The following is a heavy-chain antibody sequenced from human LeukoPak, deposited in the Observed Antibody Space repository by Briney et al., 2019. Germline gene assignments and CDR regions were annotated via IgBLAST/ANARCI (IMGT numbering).Heavy chain of an antibody. CDR1: GFTFSSYA. Sequence: PGRSLRLSCAASGFTFSSYAMHWVRQAPGKGLEWVSVIFGGGGTYYADSVKGRFTISRDNSKNTVYPQMNSLRAEDTADYYCARDQNYYGMDVWGQGTTVTVSS. J-gene: IGHJ6*02. CDR3: ARDQNYYGMDV. CDR2: IFGGGGT. V-gene: IGHV3-53*01.